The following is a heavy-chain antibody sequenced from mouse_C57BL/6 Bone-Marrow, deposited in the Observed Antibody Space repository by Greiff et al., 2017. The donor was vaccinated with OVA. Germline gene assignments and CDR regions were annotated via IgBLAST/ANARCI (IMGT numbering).Heavy chain of an antibody. J-gene: IGHJ1*03. CDR1: GYTFTSYW. CDR2: INPSSGYT. Sequence: QVQLQQSGAELAKPGASVKLSCKASGYTFTSYWMHWVKQRPGQGLEWIGYINPSSGYTKYNQKFKDKATLTADKSSSTAYMQLSSLTYEDSAVYYSAREVWALYWYFDVWGTGTTVTVSS. CDR3: AREVWALYWYFDV. D-gene: IGHD2-10*02. V-gene: IGHV1-7*01.